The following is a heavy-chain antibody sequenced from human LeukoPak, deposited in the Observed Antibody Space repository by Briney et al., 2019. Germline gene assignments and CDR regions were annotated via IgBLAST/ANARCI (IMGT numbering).Heavy chain of an antibody. CDR2: ISSSSSTI. J-gene: IGHJ4*02. D-gene: IGHD6-19*01. V-gene: IGHV3-48*01. Sequence: PGGSLRLSCAASGFTFSSCAMNWVRQAPGKGLEWVSYISSSSSTIYYADSVKGRFTISRDNAKNSLYLQMNSLRAEDTAVYYCARDVGQWLVRSLNYWGQGTLVTVSS. CDR1: GFTFSSCA. CDR3: ARDVGQWLVRSLNY.